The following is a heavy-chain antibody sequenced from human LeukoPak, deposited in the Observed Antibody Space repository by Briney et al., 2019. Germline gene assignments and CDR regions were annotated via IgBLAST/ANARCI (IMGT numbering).Heavy chain of an antibody. CDR3: AKGIVGATMPFDY. Sequence: GGSLRLSCAASGFTFSSYGMHWVRQAPGKGLEWVAVIWYDGSNKYYADSVKGRSTISRDNSKNTLYLQMNSLRAEDTAVYYCAKGIVGATMPFDYWGQGTLVTVSS. CDR2: IWYDGSNK. J-gene: IGHJ4*02. CDR1: GFTFSSYG. V-gene: IGHV3-33*06. D-gene: IGHD1-26*01.